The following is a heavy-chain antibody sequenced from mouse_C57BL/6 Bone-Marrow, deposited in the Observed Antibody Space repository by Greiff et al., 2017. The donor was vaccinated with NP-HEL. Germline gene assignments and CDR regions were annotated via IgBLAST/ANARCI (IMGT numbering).Heavy chain of an antibody. J-gene: IGHJ2*01. CDR3: ARKITTVVGPGY. CDR2: INPYNGGT. CDR1: GYTFTDYY. Sequence: EVQLQQSGPVLVKPGASVKMSCKASGYTFTDYYMNWVKQSHGKSLEWIGVINPYNGGTSYNQKFKGKATLTVDKSSSTAYMELNSLTSEDSAVYYCARKITTVVGPGYWGQGTTLTVSS. D-gene: IGHD1-1*01. V-gene: IGHV1-19*01.